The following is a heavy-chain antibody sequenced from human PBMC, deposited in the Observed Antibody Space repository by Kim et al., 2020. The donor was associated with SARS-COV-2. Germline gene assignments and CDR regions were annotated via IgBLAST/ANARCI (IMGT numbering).Heavy chain of an antibody. Sequence: GGSLRLSCAASGFTFNNYAMTWVRQAPGKGLEWVSAISGSGGSTYYADSVKGRFTISRDNSKNTLFLQMNSLRAEDTAVYYCAKDRAFSSSWYRGFDSWGQGTLLTVSS. V-gene: IGHV3-23*01. D-gene: IGHD6-13*01. CDR3: AKDRAFSSSWYRGFDS. CDR2: ISGSGGST. J-gene: IGHJ4*02. CDR1: GFTFNNYA.